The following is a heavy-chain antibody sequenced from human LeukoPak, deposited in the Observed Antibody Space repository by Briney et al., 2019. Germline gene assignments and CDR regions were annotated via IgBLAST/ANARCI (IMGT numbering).Heavy chain of an antibody. CDR1: GFTFSSYG. CDR2: IRYDGSNK. J-gene: IGHJ6*03. CDR3: AKDLRSGYYYAYFYYYYMDV. D-gene: IGHD3-22*01. Sequence: PGGSLRLSCAASGFTFSSYGMHWVRQAPGKGLEWVAFIRYDGSNKYYADSVKGRFTISRDNSKNTLYLQMNSLRAEDTAVYYCAKDLRSGYYYAYFYYYYMDVWGKGTTVTVSS. V-gene: IGHV3-30*02.